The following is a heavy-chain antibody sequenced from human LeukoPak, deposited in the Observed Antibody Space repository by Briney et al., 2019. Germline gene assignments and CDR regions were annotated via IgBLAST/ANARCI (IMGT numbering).Heavy chain of an antibody. Sequence: GGSLRLSCAASGFTFSTYPMSWVRQAPGKGLEWVSAISGSGGSTYYADSVKGRFTISRDNSKNTLYLQMNSLRAEDTAVYYCAKFKVFGVPPSYYWGQGTLVTVSS. D-gene: IGHD3-3*01. CDR3: AKFKVFGVPPSYY. CDR1: GFTFSTYP. CDR2: ISGSGGST. V-gene: IGHV3-23*01. J-gene: IGHJ4*02.